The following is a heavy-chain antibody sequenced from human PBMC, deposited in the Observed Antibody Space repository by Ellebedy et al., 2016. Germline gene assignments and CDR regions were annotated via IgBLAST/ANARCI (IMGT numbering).Heavy chain of an antibody. D-gene: IGHD3-16*01. CDR3: AQHDRMDV. J-gene: IGHJ6*02. Sequence: SETLSLTXTVSGGSVTNNYWNWIRQSPGKGLEWIGYIYSNGRTRYNPSLQSRVTISVDTSKNQCSLTLSSVTAADTAVYYCAQHDRMDVWGQGTSVAVSS. CDR1: GGSVTNNY. CDR2: IYSNGRT. V-gene: IGHV4-4*09.